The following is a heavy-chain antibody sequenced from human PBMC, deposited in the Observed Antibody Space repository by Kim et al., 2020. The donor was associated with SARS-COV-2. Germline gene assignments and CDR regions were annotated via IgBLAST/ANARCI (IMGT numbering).Heavy chain of an antibody. CDR2: INPKTGAV. J-gene: IGHJ4*02. V-gene: IGHV1-2*02. D-gene: IGHD2-21*01. CDR3: ARCGREYQMQCGFDY. Sequence: ASVKVSCKASGYSVSNYYIHWVRQAPGQGLEWVGWINPKTGAVNYAQKFLGRVTMTRDTSITTAYMEVSSLRSDDTAIYYCARCGREYQMQCGFDYWGQGTLVTVSS. CDR1: GYSVSNYY.